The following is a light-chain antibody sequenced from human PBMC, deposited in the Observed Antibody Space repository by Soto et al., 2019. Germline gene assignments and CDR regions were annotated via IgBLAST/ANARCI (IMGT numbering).Light chain of an antibody. CDR2: DAS. V-gene: IGKV1-5*01. CDR3: QQYNSYSPERT. CDR1: QSISSW. J-gene: IGKJ1*01. Sequence: DIQMTQSLSSLSASVGDRVTITCRASQSISSWLAWYQQKPGKAPKLLIYDASSLESGVPSRFSGSGSGTEFTLTISSLQTDDFPAYYSQQYNSYSPERTFGQGTKVDIK.